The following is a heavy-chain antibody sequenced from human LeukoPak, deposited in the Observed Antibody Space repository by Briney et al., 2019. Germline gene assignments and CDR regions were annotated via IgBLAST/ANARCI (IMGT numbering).Heavy chain of an antibody. Sequence: GASVKVSCKASGYTFTGYYMHWVRQAPGQGLEWMGWINPNSGGTNYAQKFQGRVTMTRDTSISTAYMELSRLRSDDTAVYYCARDLLQIDGDYGYWGQGTLVTVPS. CDR1: GYTFTGYY. CDR2: INPNSGGT. V-gene: IGHV1-2*02. J-gene: IGHJ4*02. D-gene: IGHD4-17*01. CDR3: ARDLLQIDGDYGY.